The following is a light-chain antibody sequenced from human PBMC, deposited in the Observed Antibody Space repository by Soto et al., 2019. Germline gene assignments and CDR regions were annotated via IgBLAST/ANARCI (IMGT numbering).Light chain of an antibody. CDR1: QSIRNY. CDR2: AAS. CDR3: PQRNYKPPT. V-gene: IGKV1-39*01. Sequence: VGTNDSITCRASQSIRNYLNWYQQKPGKAPKRLIYAASSLQSGVPSRFSGSGSGTDFTLHISRLQAADFAIYYCPQRNYKPPTFGAGTKVDIK. J-gene: IGKJ4*01.